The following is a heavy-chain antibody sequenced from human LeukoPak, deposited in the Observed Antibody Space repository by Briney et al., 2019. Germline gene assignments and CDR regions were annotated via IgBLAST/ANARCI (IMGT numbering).Heavy chain of an antibody. CDR1: GFSFSTSA. CDR2: LGTTGDAT. V-gene: IGHV3-23*01. J-gene: IGHJ4*02. D-gene: IGHD5-24*01. CDR3: AKTGWLTATIRGLSFDY. Sequence: GGSLRLSSAPSGFSFSTSAMGWVRQAPGKGLEWVSALGTTGDATYCADSVKGRFTISRDNARNTMYLQMNSLSADDTAIYFCAKTGWLTATIRGLSFDYWGQGTLVTVSS.